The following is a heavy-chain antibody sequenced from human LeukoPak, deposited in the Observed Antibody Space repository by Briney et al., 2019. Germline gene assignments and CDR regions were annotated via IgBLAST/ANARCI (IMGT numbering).Heavy chain of an antibody. V-gene: IGHV3-11*01. Sequence: GGSLRLSCAASGFTFSDYYMSWIRQAPGKGLEWVSYISSSGSTIYYADSVKGRFTISRDNAKNSLYLQMNSLRAEDTAVYYCARDRSGQLYEVVAATWWFDPWGQGTLVTVSS. J-gene: IGHJ5*02. D-gene: IGHD2-15*01. CDR3: ARDRSGQLYEVVAATWWFDP. CDR1: GFTFSDYY. CDR2: ISSSGSTI.